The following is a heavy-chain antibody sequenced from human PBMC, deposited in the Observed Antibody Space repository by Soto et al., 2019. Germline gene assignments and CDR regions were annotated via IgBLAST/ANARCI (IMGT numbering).Heavy chain of an antibody. CDR1: GFTYSTYT. CDR2: ISYDGSNK. D-gene: IGHD1-26*01. V-gene: IGHV3-30*18. CDR3: AKDRFGSYSFDY. Sequence: PGGSLRLSCAASGFTYSTYTMHWVRQAPGKGLEWVAVISYDGSNKYYADSVKGRFTISRDNSKNTLYLQMNSLRAEDTAVYYCAKDRFGSYSFDYWGQGTLVTVYS. J-gene: IGHJ4*02.